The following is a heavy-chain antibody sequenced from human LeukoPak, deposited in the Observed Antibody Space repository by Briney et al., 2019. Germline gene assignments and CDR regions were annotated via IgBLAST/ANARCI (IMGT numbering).Heavy chain of an antibody. Sequence: GGSLRLSCAASGFTFSSYSMNWVRQAPGKGLEWVSYISSSSSTIYYADSVKGRSTISRDNAKNSLYLQMNSLRAEDTAVYYCARESGRKRAAAWEDYWGQGTLVTVSS. J-gene: IGHJ4*02. CDR2: ISSSSSTI. CDR3: ARESGRKRAAAWEDY. CDR1: GFTFSSYS. D-gene: IGHD2-2*01. V-gene: IGHV3-48*01.